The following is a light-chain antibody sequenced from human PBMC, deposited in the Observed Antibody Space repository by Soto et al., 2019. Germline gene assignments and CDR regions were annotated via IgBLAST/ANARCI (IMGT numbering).Light chain of an antibody. CDR2: KAS. Sequence: DIQMTQSPSTLSASVGDRVTITCRASQSISSGLAWYQQKPGKAPKLLIYKASSLESGVPSRFSGSGSGTEFTLTISSLQPDDFATYYCQQYNSYPSFGGGTKVDIK. CDR3: QQYNSYPS. V-gene: IGKV1-5*03. J-gene: IGKJ4*01. CDR1: QSISSG.